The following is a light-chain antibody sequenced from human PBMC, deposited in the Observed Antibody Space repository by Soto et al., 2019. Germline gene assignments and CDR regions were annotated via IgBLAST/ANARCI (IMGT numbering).Light chain of an antibody. V-gene: IGKV3-15*01. J-gene: IGKJ1*01. CDR3: QQYNIWPLWT. CDR2: AAS. Sequence: EVVLTQSPATLSVSPGERATLSCRASQTVGSNLAWYQHKPGQAPRLLIYAASTRATDVPARFSGGGSETEFTLTISSLQSEDFAVYFCQQYNIWPLWTFGQGTKVDIK. CDR1: QTVGSN.